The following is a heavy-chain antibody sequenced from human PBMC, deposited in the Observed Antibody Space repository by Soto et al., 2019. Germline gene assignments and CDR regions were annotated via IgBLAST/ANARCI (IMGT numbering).Heavy chain of an antibody. CDR3: ARHVRKQHPVYYYGMDV. D-gene: IGHD3-10*02. Sequence: QVQLQESGPGLVKPSETLSLTCTVSGGSISSYYWSWIRQPPGKGLEWIGYIYYSGSTNYNPSLKSRVTISVDTSKNQFSLKLSSVTAADTAVYYCARHVRKQHPVYYYGMDVWGQGTTVTVSS. J-gene: IGHJ6*02. CDR1: GGSISSYY. CDR2: IYYSGST. V-gene: IGHV4-59*08.